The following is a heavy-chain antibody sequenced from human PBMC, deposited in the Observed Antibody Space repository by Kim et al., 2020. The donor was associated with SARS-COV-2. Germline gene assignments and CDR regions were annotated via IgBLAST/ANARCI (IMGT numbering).Heavy chain of an antibody. Sequence: GGSLRLSCAASGFTFSSYGMHWVRQAPGKGLEWVSVISYDGSNKYYAESVKGRFTISRDNSKNTLYLQMNSLRAEDTALYYCAKDRGGIAARLYYYYYGMDGWSQATTVTVSS. J-gene: IGHJ6*02. CDR1: GFTFSSYG. D-gene: IGHD6-25*01. CDR3: AKDRGGIAARLYYYYYGMDG. CDR2: ISYDGSNK. V-gene: IGHV3-30*18.